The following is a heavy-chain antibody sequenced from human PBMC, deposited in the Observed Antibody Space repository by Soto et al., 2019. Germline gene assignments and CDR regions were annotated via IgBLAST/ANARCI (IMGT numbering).Heavy chain of an antibody. CDR2: IKSDGGTT. CDR1: GFSFFDTW. V-gene: IGHV3-15*07. Sequence: GSLRLSCTASGFSFFDTWMSWVRQAPGKGLEWVGLIKSDGGTTEYAAPVKGRFSISRDDSKNTVYLQMDSLKTEDTALYYCTALSTFGGLIVSSYWGEGTLVTVS. J-gene: IGHJ4*02. CDR3: TALSTFGGLIVSSY. D-gene: IGHD3-16*02.